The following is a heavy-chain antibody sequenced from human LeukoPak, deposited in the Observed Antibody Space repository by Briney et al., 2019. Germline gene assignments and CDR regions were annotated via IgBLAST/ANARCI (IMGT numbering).Heavy chain of an antibody. CDR2: IYHSGST. CDR1: GGSISSGGYS. CDR3: ARGQGYYDILTGYCNDAFDI. Sequence: SQTLSLTCAVSGGSISSGGYSWSWIRQPPGKGLEWIGYIYHSGSTYYNPSLKSRVTISVDRSKNQFSLKLSSVTAADTAVYYCARGQGYYDILTGYCNDAFDIWGQGTMVTVSS. D-gene: IGHD3-9*01. V-gene: IGHV4-30-2*01. J-gene: IGHJ3*02.